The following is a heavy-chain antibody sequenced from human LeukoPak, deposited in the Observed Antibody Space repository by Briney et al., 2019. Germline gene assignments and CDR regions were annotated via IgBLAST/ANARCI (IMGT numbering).Heavy chain of an antibody. CDR1: GYTFTRHH. CDR3: ARGSYKWPPQPLTYYYMDV. J-gene: IGHJ6*03. Sequence: ASVTVSCKASGYTFTRHHMRWVRPAPGEGLEWLGLIRPSDGDTTYAQTLEGRVTMTSDTSTSTVYMYMRGMKSVDTAVYFCARGSYKWPPQPLTYYYMDVWGKGTAVTISS. V-gene: IGHV1-46*04. D-gene: IGHD3-10*01. CDR2: IRPSDGDT.